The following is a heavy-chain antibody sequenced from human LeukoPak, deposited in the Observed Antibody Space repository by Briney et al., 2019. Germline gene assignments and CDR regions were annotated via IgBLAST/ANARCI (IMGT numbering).Heavy chain of an antibody. D-gene: IGHD3-22*01. V-gene: IGHV3-7*01. CDR1: GFTFSSYW. Sequence: GGSLRLSCAASGFTFSSYWMSWVRQAPGKGLEWVANIKQDGSGKYYVDSVKGRFTISRDNAKNSLYLQMNSLRAEDTAVYYCARDSGLDYYDSSGYDYWGQGTLVTVSS. CDR2: IKQDGSGK. J-gene: IGHJ4*02. CDR3: ARDSGLDYYDSSGYDY.